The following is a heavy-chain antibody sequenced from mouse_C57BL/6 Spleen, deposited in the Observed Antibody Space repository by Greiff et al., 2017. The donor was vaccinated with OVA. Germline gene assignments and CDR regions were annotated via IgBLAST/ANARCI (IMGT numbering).Heavy chain of an antibody. CDR3: ARSTDGYCFWFAY. D-gene: IGHD2-3*01. J-gene: IGHJ3*01. V-gene: IGHV1-22*01. Sequence: EVQLQQSGPELVKPGASVKMSCKASGYTFTDYNMHWVKQSHGKSLEWIGYINPNNGGTSYNQKFKGKATLTVNKSSSTAYMELRSLTSEDSAVYYCARSTDGYCFWFAYWGQGTLVTVSA. CDR2: INPNNGGT. CDR1: GYTFTDYN.